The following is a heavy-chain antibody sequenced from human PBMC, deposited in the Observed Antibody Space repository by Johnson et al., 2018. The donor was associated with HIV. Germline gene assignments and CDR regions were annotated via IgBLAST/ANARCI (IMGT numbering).Heavy chain of an antibody. Sequence: VQVVESGGGLVQPGRSLRLSCAASGFTFDDYAMHWVRQAPGKGLEWVSGISWNSGSIGYADSVKGRFTISRDNSKNTLYLQMNRLRPEDTALYYCVTDANYGAFSIWGQGTTVTVSS. CDR1: GFTFDDYA. J-gene: IGHJ3*02. D-gene: IGHD4-17*01. CDR3: VTDANYGAFSI. CDR2: ISWNSGSI. V-gene: IGHV3-9*01.